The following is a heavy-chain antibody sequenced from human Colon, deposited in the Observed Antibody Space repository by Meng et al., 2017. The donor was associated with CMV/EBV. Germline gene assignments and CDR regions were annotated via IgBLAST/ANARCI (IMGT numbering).Heavy chain of an antibody. CDR1: GYTFTSYD. CDR3: ARENSGYDNRRGFDY. Sequence: QVQLVQSGAEVKKPGASVKVPWKASGYTFTSYDINWVRQATGQGLEWMGWMNPNSGNTGYAQKFQGRVTMTRNTSISTAYMELSGLRSEDTAVYYCARENSGYDNRRGFDYWGQGTLVTVSS. J-gene: IGHJ4*02. CDR2: MNPNSGNT. D-gene: IGHD5-12*01. V-gene: IGHV1-8*01.